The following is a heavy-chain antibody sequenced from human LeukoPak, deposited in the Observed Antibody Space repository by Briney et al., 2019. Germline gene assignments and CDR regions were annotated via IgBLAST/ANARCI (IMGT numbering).Heavy chain of an antibody. Sequence: GGSLRLSCAASGFTFSGYYMSWIRQAPGKGLEWASYISSSGSTIYYADSVKGRFTISRDNAKNSLYLQMNSLRAEDTAVYYCARAADIVVVPAAIGYWGQGTLVTVSS. V-gene: IGHV3-11*01. CDR2: ISSSGSTI. J-gene: IGHJ4*02. CDR3: ARAADIVVVPAAIGY. CDR1: GFTFSGYY. D-gene: IGHD2-2*01.